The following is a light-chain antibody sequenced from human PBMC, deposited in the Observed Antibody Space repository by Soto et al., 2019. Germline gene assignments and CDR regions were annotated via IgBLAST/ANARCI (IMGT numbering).Light chain of an antibody. Sequence: EIVLTQSPGTLSLSPGERATLSCRASQSVSNNYLAWYQQKPGQAPRLLIYGASNRATGIPDRFSGSGSGTDFTLTISRLDPEDSAVYYCQQYGSSGTVGQGTKVDSK. V-gene: IGKV3-20*01. CDR2: GAS. J-gene: IGKJ1*01. CDR3: QQYGSSGT. CDR1: QSVSNNY.